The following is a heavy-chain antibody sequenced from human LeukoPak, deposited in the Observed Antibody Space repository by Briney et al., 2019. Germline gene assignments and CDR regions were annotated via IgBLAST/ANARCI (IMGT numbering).Heavy chain of an antibody. CDR2: ISGSGGST. Sequence: GGSRRRSCAGSGFTFSSYAISWVRQAPGKGLEWVSAISGSGGSTYYADSVKGRFTISRDNSKNTLYLQMNSLRAEDTAVHYCAKLTPWYYYGSGRSISPDYWGQGTLVTVSS. D-gene: IGHD3-10*01. V-gene: IGHV3-23*01. J-gene: IGHJ4*02. CDR3: AKLTPWYYYGSGRSISPDY. CDR1: GFTFSSYA.